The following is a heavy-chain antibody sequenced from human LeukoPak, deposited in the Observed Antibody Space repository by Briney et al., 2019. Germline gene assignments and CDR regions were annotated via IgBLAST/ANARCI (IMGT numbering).Heavy chain of an antibody. V-gene: IGHV1-69*13. J-gene: IGHJ4*02. D-gene: IGHD2-21*02. CDR1: GGTFSSYA. Sequence: SVKVSCKASGGTFSSYAISWVRQAPGQGLEWMGGIIPIFGTANYAQKFQGRVTITADESTSTAYMELSSLRSEDTAVYYCARGHRYCGGDCRVGYFDYWGQGTLVTVSS. CDR2: IIPIFGTA. CDR3: ARGHRYCGGDCRVGYFDY.